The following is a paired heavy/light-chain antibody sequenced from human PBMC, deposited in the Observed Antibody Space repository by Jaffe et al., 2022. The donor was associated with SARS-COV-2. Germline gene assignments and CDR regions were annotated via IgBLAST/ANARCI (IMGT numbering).Light chain of an antibody. CDR2: EVS. CDR3: SSFAGSNNLGV. CDR1: SSDVGGYNY. Sequence: QSALTQPPSASGSPGQSVTISCTGTSSDVGGYNYVSWYQQHPGKAPKLMIYEVSKRPSGVPDRFSGSKSGKTASLTVSGLQAEDEADYYCSSFAGSNNLGVFGGGTKLTVL. J-gene: IGLJ2*01. V-gene: IGLV2-8*01.
Heavy chain of an antibody. CDR3: AKHCPNWNYPLVPIDFDC. CDR2: ISSTGHYT. D-gene: IGHD1-20*01. Sequence: QVQLVESGGGLVKPGGSLRLSCAASKFAFSDYYMSWIRQAPGKGLEWVSYISSTGHYTNYADSVKGRFTISRDNAKKSLFLQMNSLRGEDTAIYYCAKHCPNWNYPLVPIDFDCWGQGTLVTVSS. V-gene: IGHV3-11*06. CDR1: KFAFSDYY. J-gene: IGHJ4*02.